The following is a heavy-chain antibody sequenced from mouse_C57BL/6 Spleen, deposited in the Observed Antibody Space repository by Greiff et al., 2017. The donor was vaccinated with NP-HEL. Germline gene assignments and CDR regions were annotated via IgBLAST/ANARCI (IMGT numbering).Heavy chain of an antibody. CDR2: IDPETGGT. CDR3: TRCYRAY. Sequence: VQVVESGAELVRPGASVTLSCKASGYTFTDYEMHWVKQTPVHGLEWIGAIDPETGGTAYNQKFKGKATLTADKSSSTAYMELRSLTSEDSAVYYCTRCYRAYWGKGTMVTVSA. CDR1: GYTFTDYE. V-gene: IGHV1-15*01. D-gene: IGHD2-12*01. J-gene: IGHJ3*01.